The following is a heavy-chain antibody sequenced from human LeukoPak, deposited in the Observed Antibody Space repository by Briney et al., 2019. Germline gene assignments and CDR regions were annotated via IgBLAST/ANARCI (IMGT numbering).Heavy chain of an antibody. Sequence: GESLKISCKGSGYSFTSYWIGWVRQMPGKGLEWMGVIYPGDSDTRYSPSFQGQVTISADKSISTAYLQRSSLKASDTAMYYCARLDAAADSDYWGQGTLVTVSS. CDR2: IYPGDSDT. D-gene: IGHD6-13*01. J-gene: IGHJ4*02. CDR3: ARLDAAADSDY. CDR1: GYSFTSYW. V-gene: IGHV5-51*01.